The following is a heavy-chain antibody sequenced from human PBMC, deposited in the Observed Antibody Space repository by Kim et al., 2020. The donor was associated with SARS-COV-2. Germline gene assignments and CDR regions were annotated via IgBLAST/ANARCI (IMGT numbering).Heavy chain of an antibody. Sequence: GGSLRLSCAASGFTFSSYGMHWVRQAPGKGLEWVAVISYDGSNKYYADSVKGRFTISRDNSKNTLYLQMNSLRAEDTAVYYCAKDSGYGYHYYYYYMDVWGKGTTVTVSS. J-gene: IGHJ6*03. CDR3: AKDSGYGYHYYYYYMDV. CDR2: ISYDGSNK. D-gene: IGHD5-18*01. V-gene: IGHV3-30*18. CDR1: GFTFSSYG.